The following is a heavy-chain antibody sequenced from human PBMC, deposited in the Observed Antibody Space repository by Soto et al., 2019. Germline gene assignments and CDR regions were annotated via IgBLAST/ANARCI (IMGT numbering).Heavy chain of an antibody. CDR1: GGSLSGYY. D-gene: IGHD3-3*01. V-gene: IGHV4-34*01. CDR3: ARGRQITIFGVVPPDY. CDR2: INHSGST. Sequence: SETLSLTCAVYGGSLSGYYWSWIRQPPGKGLEWIGEINHSGSTNYNPSLKSRVTISVDTSKNQFSLKLSSVTAADTAVYYCARGRQITIFGVVPPDYWGQGTLVTVSS. J-gene: IGHJ4*02.